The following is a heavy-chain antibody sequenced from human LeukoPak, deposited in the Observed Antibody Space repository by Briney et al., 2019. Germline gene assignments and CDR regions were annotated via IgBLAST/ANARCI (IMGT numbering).Heavy chain of an antibody. CDR1: GYTFTSYD. D-gene: IGHD4-17*01. CDR2: MNPNSGNT. CDR3: ARGNKDYGDYARGLSDY. J-gene: IGHJ4*02. V-gene: IGHV1-8*02. Sequence: ASVKVSCKASGYTFTSYDINWVRQASGQGLEWMGWMNPNSGNTGYAQKFQGRVTMTRNTSITTAYMELSSLRSEDTAVYYCARGNKDYGDYARGLSDYWGQGTLVTVSS.